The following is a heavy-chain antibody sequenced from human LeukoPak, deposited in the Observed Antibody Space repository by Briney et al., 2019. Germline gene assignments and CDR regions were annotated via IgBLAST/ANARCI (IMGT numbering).Heavy chain of an antibody. Sequence: SETLSLTCAVYGGSFSGYYWSWIRQPPGKGLEWIGEINHSGSTNYNPSLKSRVTISVDTSKNQFSLKLSSVTAADTAVYYCARGSQGRTGLRYDYVWGSYRYNYFDYWGQGTLVTVSS. V-gene: IGHV4-34*01. J-gene: IGHJ4*02. CDR1: GGSFSGYY. CDR3: ARGSQGRTGLRYDYVWGSYRYNYFDY. D-gene: IGHD3-16*02. CDR2: INHSGST.